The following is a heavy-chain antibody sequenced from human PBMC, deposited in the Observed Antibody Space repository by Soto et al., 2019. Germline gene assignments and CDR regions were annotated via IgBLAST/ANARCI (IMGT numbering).Heavy chain of an antibody. CDR2: ISSSGSTI. CDR1: GFTFSSYE. J-gene: IGHJ4*02. D-gene: IGHD3-16*01. Sequence: EVQLVESGGGLVQPGGSLRLSCAASGFTFSSYEMNWVRQAPGKGLEWVSYISSSGSTIYYADSVKGRFTISRDNAKNSLYLQMNSLIAEDTAVYYCARDPTVWGSYCAFDYWGQGTLVTVSS. CDR3: ARDPTVWGSYCAFDY. V-gene: IGHV3-48*03.